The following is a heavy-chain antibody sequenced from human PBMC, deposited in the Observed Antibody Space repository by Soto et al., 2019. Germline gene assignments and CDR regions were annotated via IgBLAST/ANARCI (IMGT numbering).Heavy chain of an antibody. CDR1: GFTFSSYG. J-gene: IGHJ4*02. CDR2: ISYDGSNK. CDR3: ATRSYDILTGPDY. Sequence: QVPLVESGGGVVQPGRSLRLSCAASGFTFSSYGMHWVRQAPGKGLEWVAVISYDGSNKYYADSVKGRFTISRDNSKNTLYLQMNSLRAEDTAVYYCATRSYDILTGPDYWGQGTLVTVSS. V-gene: IGHV3-30*03. D-gene: IGHD3-9*01.